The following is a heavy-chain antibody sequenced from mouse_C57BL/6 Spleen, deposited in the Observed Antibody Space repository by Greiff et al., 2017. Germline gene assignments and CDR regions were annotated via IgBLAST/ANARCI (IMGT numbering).Heavy chain of an antibody. D-gene: IGHD1-1*02. CDR1: GYAFTNYL. CDR2: INPGSGGT. V-gene: IGHV1-54*01. Sequence: QVQLKQSGAELVRPGTSVKVSCKASGYAFTNYLIEWVKQRPGQGLEWIGVINPGSGGTNYNEKFKGKATLTADKSSSTAYMQLSSLTSEDSAVYFCARDYGHYYAMDYWGQGTSVTVSS. J-gene: IGHJ4*01. CDR3: ARDYGHYYAMDY.